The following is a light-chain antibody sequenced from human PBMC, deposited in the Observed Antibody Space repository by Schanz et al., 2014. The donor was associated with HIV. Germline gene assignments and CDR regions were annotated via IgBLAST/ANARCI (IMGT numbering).Light chain of an antibody. CDR1: QSVSSSY. Sequence: EIVMTQSPATLSVSPGERATLSCRASQSVSSSYLAWYQQKPGQAPRLLIYGASSRATGIPDRFSGSGSGTDFTLTISSLEPEDSAVYYCQQRNNWPLTFGGGTKVQIK. J-gene: IGKJ4*01. V-gene: IGKV3D-20*02. CDR3: QQRNNWPLT. CDR2: GAS.